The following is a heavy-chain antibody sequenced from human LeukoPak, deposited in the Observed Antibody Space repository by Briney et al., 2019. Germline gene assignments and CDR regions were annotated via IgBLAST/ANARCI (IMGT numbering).Heavy chain of an antibody. J-gene: IGHJ4*02. CDR2: INHSGST. CDR1: GGSFSGYY. Sequence: SETLSLTCAVYGGSFSGYYRNWIRQPPGKGLEWIGEINHSGSTNYNPSLKSRVTLSKDTSKNQFSLRLTSVTAADTAMYYCARYTGTRGFYFDFWGQGTLVTVSS. V-gene: IGHV4-34*01. CDR3: ARYTGTRGFYFDF. D-gene: IGHD1-26*01.